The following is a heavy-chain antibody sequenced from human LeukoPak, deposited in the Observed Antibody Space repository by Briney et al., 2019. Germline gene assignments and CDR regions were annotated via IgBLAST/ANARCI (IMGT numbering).Heavy chain of an antibody. V-gene: IGHV4-59*08. Sequence: SETLSLTCTVSGGSISRDYWNWIRQPPGKGLEWIGDIDYGGRTNYNPSLNSRVTISVDTSKNQFSLKLSPVTAADTAVYYCARHLW. CDR3: ARHL. J-gene: IGHJ2*01. CDR2: IDYGGRT. CDR1: GGSISRDY.